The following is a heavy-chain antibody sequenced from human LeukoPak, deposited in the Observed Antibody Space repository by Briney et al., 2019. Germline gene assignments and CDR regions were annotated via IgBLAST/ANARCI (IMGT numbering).Heavy chain of an antibody. D-gene: IGHD3-10*01. Sequence: GGSLRLSCAASGFTFSSYGMHWVRQAPGKGLEWVAVISYDGSNKYYADSVKGRYTISRDNSKNTLYLQMNSLRAEDTAVYYCAKAPGRFGVSSFDYWGQGTLVTVSS. CDR3: AKAPGRFGVSSFDY. CDR2: ISYDGSNK. CDR1: GFTFSSYG. V-gene: IGHV3-30*18. J-gene: IGHJ4*02.